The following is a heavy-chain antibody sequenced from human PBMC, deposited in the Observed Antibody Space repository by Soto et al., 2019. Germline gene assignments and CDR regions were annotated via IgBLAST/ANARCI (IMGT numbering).Heavy chain of an antibody. CDR2: INHRGTT. D-gene: IGHD2-21*01. CDR3: ARGYPRSILSSSLTTSDWLDS. CDR1: GESLRGYY. Sequence: QVQLQQWGTGLLKPSETLSLHCAVYGESLRGYYWSWIRQTPAMGLEWIGEINHRGTTNHDPSLKSRAIISIDTYKSQVSLRLNYVTAADTAVYYCARGYPRSILSSSLTTSDWLDSWGQGTLVNVS. J-gene: IGHJ5*01. V-gene: IGHV4-34*04.